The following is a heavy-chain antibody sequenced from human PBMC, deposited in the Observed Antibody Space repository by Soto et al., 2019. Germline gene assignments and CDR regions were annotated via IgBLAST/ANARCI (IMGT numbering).Heavy chain of an antibody. D-gene: IGHD6-6*01. V-gene: IGHV1-69*13. CDR1: GGTFSSSV. CDR2: IIPIFGTA. J-gene: IGHJ6*02. Sequence: SVKVSCKASGGTFSSSVISWVRHAPGQGLEWMGGIIPIFGTANYAQKFQGRVTITADESTSTAYMELSSLRSEDTAVYYCARVSRVLLIAARDYYYYGMDVWGQGTTVTVSS. CDR3: ARVSRVLLIAARDYYYYGMDV.